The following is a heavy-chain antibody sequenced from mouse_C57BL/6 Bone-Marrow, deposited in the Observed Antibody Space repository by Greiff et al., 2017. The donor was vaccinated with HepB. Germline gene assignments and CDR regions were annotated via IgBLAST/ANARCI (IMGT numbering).Heavy chain of an antibody. J-gene: IGHJ1*03. D-gene: IGHD1-1*01. V-gene: IGHV5-17*01. CDR3: ARGYYGSSPYWYFDV. Sequence: DVMLVESGGGLVKPGGSLKLSCAASGFTFSDYGMHWVRQAPEKGLEWVAYISSGSSTIYYADTVKGRFNISRDNANNRLFLQMTSLRSEDTAMYYCARGYYGSSPYWYFDVWGTGTTVTVSS. CDR2: ISSGSSTI. CDR1: GFTFSDYG.